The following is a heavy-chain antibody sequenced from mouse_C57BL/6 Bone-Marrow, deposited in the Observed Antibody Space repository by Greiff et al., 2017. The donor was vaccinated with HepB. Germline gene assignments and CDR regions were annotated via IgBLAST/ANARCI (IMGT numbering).Heavy chain of an antibody. CDR1: GYTFTSYT. CDR2: INPSSGYT. V-gene: IGHV1-4*01. J-gene: IGHJ3*02. D-gene: IGHD2-3*01. CDR3: ARSPYDGF. Sequence: VHLVESGAELARPGASVKMSCKASGYTFTSYTMHWVKQRPGQGLEWIGYINPSSGYTKYNQKFKDKATLTADKSSSTAYMQLSSLTSEDSAVYYCARSPYDGFWGQGTLVTVSA.